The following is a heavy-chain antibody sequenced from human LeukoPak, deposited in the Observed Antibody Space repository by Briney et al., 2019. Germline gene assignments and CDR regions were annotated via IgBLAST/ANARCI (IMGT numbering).Heavy chain of an antibody. Sequence: SVKVSCKASGYTFTGNNIFWVRQAPGQGLEWMGGIMPMFGKANYAQKFQGRVTTTADKATSTAYMELSSLRSEDTAVYYCARAYMTATRHFDSWGQGTLVTVSS. V-gene: IGHV1-69*06. J-gene: IGHJ4*02. D-gene: IGHD2-21*02. CDR3: ARAYMTATRHFDS. CDR2: IMPMFGKA. CDR1: GYTFTGNN.